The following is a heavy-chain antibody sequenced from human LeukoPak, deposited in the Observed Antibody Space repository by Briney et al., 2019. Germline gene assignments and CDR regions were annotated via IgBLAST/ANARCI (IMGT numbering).Heavy chain of an antibody. D-gene: IGHD3-22*01. J-gene: IGHJ4*02. V-gene: IGHV4-61*02. CDR3: AIDYYDSSGHGKY. Sequence: SETLSLTCTVSGGSISSGSYYWSWIRQPAGKGLEGIGRIYTSGSTNYTPSLKIRVTIEVDTSKNQFTLKPGTVTDPATAVCDCAIDYYDSSGHGKYWGQGTLVTVSS. CDR1: GGSISSGSYY. CDR2: IYTSGST.